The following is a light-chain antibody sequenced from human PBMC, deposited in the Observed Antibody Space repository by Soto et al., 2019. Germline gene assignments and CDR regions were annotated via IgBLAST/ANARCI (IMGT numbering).Light chain of an antibody. V-gene: IGKV3-20*01. CDR2: GAS. J-gene: IGKJ1*01. Sequence: DIVLTQSPGTLSSSPGERATLSCRASQSVSNNYLAWYQQKPGQAPRLLIYGASNRATGIPDRFSGSCSGTYFTLTISRLDPEYFAVYYCQHYGSSGTVGQGTKVDIK. CDR1: QSVSNNY. CDR3: QHYGSSGT.